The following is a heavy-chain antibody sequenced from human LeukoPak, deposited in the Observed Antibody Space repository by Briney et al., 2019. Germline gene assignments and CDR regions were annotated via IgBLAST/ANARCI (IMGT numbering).Heavy chain of an antibody. CDR2: INHNGNVN. CDR3: AKAQPRWLQLDVGEIDY. D-gene: IGHD5-24*01. Sequence: GGSLRLSCAASGFTFSSYWMNWARQAPGKGLEWVASINHNGNVNYYVDSVKGGFTISRDNAKNTLYLQMNSLRAEDTAVYYCAKAQPRWLQLDVGEIDYWGQGTLVTVSS. J-gene: IGHJ4*02. V-gene: IGHV3-7*03. CDR1: GFTFSSYW.